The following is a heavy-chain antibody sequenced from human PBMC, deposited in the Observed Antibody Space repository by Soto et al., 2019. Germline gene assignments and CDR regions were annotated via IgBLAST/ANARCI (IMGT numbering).Heavy chain of an antibody. J-gene: IGHJ4*02. Sequence: PSGTLSLTCTVPGGSVSSSSYYWGWVRQPPGKGLEGIGSVYYSGSTYYNPSLESRVTISVDKSKNQFSLKLMSLSAADTAVYYCGRLEGLATISYYFDYWGQGALVTVSS. CDR1: GGSVSSSSYY. CDR2: VYYSGST. V-gene: IGHV4-39*01. D-gene: IGHD3-9*01. CDR3: GRLEGLATISYYFDY.